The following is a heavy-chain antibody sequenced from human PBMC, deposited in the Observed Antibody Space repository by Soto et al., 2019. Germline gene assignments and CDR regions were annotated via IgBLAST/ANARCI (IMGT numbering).Heavy chain of an antibody. CDR3: ARGPPRTLTGYYYFDY. D-gene: IGHD3-9*01. CDR1: GESFRGYY. Sequence: SETLSLTCAVYGESFRGYYWSWIRQTPGKGLEWIGEINRSGSTNHSPSLKSRVTISIDTSKNQFSLRLSSVTAADTAVYYCARGPPRTLTGYYYFDYWGQGSLVTVSS. J-gene: IGHJ4*02. CDR2: INRSGST. V-gene: IGHV4-34*01.